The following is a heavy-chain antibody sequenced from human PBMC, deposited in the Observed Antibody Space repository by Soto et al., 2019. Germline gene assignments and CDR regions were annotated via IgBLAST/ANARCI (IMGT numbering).Heavy chain of an antibody. J-gene: IGHJ5*02. CDR3: AREADDFGSGYYEYTWVDP. Sequence: ASVKVSCKASGYTFTSYGISWVRQAPGQGLEWVGWISAYNGNTNYAQKLQGRVTMTTDTSTSTAYMELRSLRSDDTAVDYCAREADDFGSGYYEYTWVDPXG. V-gene: IGHV1-18*01. CDR2: ISAYNGNT. CDR1: GYTFTSYG. D-gene: IGHD3-3*01.